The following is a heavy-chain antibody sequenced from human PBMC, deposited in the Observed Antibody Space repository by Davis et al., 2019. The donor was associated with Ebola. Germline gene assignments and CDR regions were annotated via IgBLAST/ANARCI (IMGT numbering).Heavy chain of an antibody. CDR1: GFTFSSYS. CDR3: ARRFIAPRFLVVYGMDV. J-gene: IGHJ6*02. CDR2: ISSSGSTI. Sequence: PGGSLRLSCAASGFTFSSYSMNWVRQAPGKGLEWVSYISSSGSTIYYADSVKGRFTISRDNAKNSLYLQMNSLRAEDTAVYYCARRFIAPRFLVVYGMDVWGQGTTVTVSS. V-gene: IGHV3-48*04. D-gene: IGHD6-6*01.